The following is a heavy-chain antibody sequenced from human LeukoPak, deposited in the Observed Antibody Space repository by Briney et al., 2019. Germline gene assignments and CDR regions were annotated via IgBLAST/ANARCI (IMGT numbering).Heavy chain of an antibody. Sequence: SETLSLTGTVSGGSISSGGCYWSWIRQHPGKGLGWIGNIYYSGSTYYNPSLKSRVTISVDTSKNEFSLKLSSVTAADTAVYYCARGPEKPGYCSGGSCSAYFDYWGQGTLVTVSS. V-gene: IGHV4-31*03. CDR1: GGSISSGGCY. D-gene: IGHD2-15*01. CDR2: IYYSGST. J-gene: IGHJ4*02. CDR3: ARGPEKPGYCSGGSCSAYFDY.